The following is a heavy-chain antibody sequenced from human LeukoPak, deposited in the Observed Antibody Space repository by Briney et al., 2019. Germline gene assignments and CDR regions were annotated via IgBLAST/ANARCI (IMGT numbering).Heavy chain of an antibody. V-gene: IGHV3-9*01. D-gene: IGHD6-13*01. J-gene: IGHJ4*02. CDR2: ISWNSGSI. Sequence: GGSLRLSCAASGFTFDDYAMHWVRQAPGKGLEWVSGISWNSGSIGYADSVKGRFTISRDNAKNSLYLQMNSLRAEDTALYYCARDGGAAASNFDYWGQGTLVTVSS. CDR1: GFTFDDYA. CDR3: ARDGGAAASNFDY.